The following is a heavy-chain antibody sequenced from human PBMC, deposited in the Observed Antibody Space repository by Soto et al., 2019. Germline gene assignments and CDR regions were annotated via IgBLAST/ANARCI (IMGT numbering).Heavy chain of an antibody. CDR2: ISSSSSYI. J-gene: IGHJ6*02. CDR3: ASPGWGFLEYGMDV. Sequence: GGSLRLSCAASGFTFSSYSMNWVRQAPGKGLEWVSSISSSSSYIYYADSVKGRFTISRDNAKNSLYLQMNSLRAEDTAVYYCASPGWGFLEYGMDVWGQGTTVTVSS. CDR1: GFTFSSYS. D-gene: IGHD3-3*01. V-gene: IGHV3-21*01.